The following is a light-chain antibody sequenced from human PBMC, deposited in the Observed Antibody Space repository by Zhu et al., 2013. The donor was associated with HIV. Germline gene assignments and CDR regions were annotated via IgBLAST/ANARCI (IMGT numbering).Light chain of an antibody. CDR2: GAS. V-gene: IGKV3-15*01. CDR1: QSIRSN. Sequence: EIVMTQSPATLSVSPGERATLSCRASQSIRSNLAWYQQKPGQAPRLLIYGASTRATGIPARFSGSGSGAEFTLTISSLEAEDFAVYYCQQRSNWITFGQGTRLEIK. CDR3: QQRSNWIT. J-gene: IGKJ5*01.